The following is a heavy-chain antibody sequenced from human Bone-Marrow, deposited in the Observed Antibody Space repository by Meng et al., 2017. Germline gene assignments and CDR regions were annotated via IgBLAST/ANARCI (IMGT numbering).Heavy chain of an antibody. CDR3: AKARLWGDNWFDP. D-gene: IGHD3-16*01. Sequence: QVTLKQWGAGLLKPSETLSLTCAVYGGSFSGYYWSWIRQPPGKGLEWIGEINHSGSTNYNPSLKSRVTISVDTSKNQFSLKLSSVTAADTAVYYCAKARLWGDNWFDPWGQGTLVTVSS. CDR1: GGSFSGYY. J-gene: IGHJ5*02. CDR2: INHSGST. V-gene: IGHV4-34*01.